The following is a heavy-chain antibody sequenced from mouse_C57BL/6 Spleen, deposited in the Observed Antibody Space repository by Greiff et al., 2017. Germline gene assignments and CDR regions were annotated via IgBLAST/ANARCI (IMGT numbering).Heavy chain of an antibody. CDR3: AREDTTVVADY. J-gene: IGHJ2*01. V-gene: IGHV1-80*01. D-gene: IGHD1-1*01. Sequence: VQLQQSGAELVKPGASVKISCKASGYAFSSYWMNWVKQRPGKGLEWIGQIYPGDGDTNNNGKFKVKATLTADKSSSPAYMQLSSLTSEDSAVYFCAREDTTVVADYWGQGTTLTVSS. CDR1: GYAFSSYW. CDR2: IYPGDGDT.